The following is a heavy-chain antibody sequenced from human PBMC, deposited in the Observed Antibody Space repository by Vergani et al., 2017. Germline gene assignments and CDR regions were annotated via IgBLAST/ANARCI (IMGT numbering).Heavy chain of an antibody. Sequence: QVQLQQWGAELLKPSETLSLTCAVYGGSFSGYYWSWIRQPPGKGLVWIGEINHIGSTNYNPSLKSRVTISVDTSKNQFSLKLSSVTAGDTAVYYCALAAAGYPLVGVGAYEDGGWDYWGQGTLVTVSS. CDR3: ALAAAGYPLVGVGAYEDGGWDY. D-gene: IGHD6-13*01. J-gene: IGHJ4*02. V-gene: IGHV4-34*01. CDR2: INHIGST. CDR1: GGSFSGYY.